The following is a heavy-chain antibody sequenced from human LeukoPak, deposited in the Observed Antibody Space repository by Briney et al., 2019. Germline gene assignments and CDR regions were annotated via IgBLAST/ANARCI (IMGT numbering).Heavy chain of an antibody. CDR1: GFTFRSFG. Sequence: GGSLRLSCAASGFTFRSFGMHWVRQAPGKGLEWVAIISYDGGNQYYADSVKGRFTISRDNSKDTLYLQMNSLRAADTAVYHCAKVLVDKYTRAWDYWGQGTLVTVSS. V-gene: IGHV3-30*18. CDR2: ISYDGGNQ. J-gene: IGHJ4*02. D-gene: IGHD6-19*01. CDR3: AKVLVDKYTRAWDY.